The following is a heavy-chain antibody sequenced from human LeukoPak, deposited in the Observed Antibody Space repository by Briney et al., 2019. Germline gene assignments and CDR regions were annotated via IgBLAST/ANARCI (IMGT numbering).Heavy chain of an antibody. CDR2: IYYSGST. D-gene: IGHD3-22*01. Sequence: SETLSLTCTVSGGSISSYYWGWIRQPPGKGLEWIGSIYYSGSTYYNPSLKSRVTISVDTSKNQFSLKLSSVTAADTAVYYCASYPEEDYYDSSGYKFDYWGQGTLVTVSS. CDR1: GGSISSYY. V-gene: IGHV4-39*07. J-gene: IGHJ4*02. CDR3: ASYPEEDYYDSSGYKFDY.